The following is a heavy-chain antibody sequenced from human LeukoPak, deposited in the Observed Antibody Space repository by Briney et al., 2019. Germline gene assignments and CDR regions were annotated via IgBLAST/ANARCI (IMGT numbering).Heavy chain of an antibody. V-gene: IGHV3-20*04. D-gene: IGHD6-13*01. CDR3: ARIAAADTIYNNWFDP. CDR2: INWNGGST. Sequence: PGGSLRLSCAASGFTFDDYGMSWVRQAPGKGLEWVSGINWNGGSTGYADSVKGRFTISRDNAKNSLYLQMNSLRAEDTALYYCARIAAADTIYNNWFDPWGQGTLVTVSS. CDR1: GFTFDDYG. J-gene: IGHJ5*02.